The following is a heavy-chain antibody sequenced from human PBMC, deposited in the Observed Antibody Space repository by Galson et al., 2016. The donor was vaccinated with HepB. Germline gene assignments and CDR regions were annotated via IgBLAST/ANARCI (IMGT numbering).Heavy chain of an antibody. Sequence: SLRLSCAASGFTFSSYSMNWVRQAPGKGLEWVSSISSSSSYIYYADSVKGRFTISRDNSKNTLSLQMNSLRVEDTAVYYCVQGSTAPAVWGKGTTVTVSS. J-gene: IGHJ6*04. CDR3: VQGSTAPAV. D-gene: IGHD1-26*01. CDR2: ISSSSSYI. V-gene: IGHV3-21*04. CDR1: GFTFSSYS.